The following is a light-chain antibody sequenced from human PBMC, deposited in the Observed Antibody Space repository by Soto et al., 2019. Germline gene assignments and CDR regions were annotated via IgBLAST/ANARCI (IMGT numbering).Light chain of an antibody. Sequence: VMTQSPATLSVSPGERATLSCRASQSVSSNLAWYQQKPGQAPSLLIYDISARATGIPTRFSGSGSGTEFTLTISSLQSEDFAVYYCQQYNDWPLTFGGGTKVEIK. CDR2: DIS. CDR1: QSVSSN. V-gene: IGKV3D-15*01. J-gene: IGKJ4*01. CDR3: QQYNDWPLT.